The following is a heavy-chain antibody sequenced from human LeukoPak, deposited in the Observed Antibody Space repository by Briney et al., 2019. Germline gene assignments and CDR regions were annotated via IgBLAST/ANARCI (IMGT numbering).Heavy chain of an antibody. CDR3: ARGGRLGELFSPDY. CDR2: ISTYNGST. V-gene: IGHV1-18*04. D-gene: IGHD3-16*01. J-gene: IGHJ4*02. CDR1: GYTFTSYG. Sequence: VASVKVSCKASGYTFTSYGITWVRQAPGQGLEWMGWISTYNGSTNYAQNLQGRVTMTTDTSTSTAYMELRSLRSDDTAVYYCARGGRLGELFSPDYWGQGTLVTVSS.